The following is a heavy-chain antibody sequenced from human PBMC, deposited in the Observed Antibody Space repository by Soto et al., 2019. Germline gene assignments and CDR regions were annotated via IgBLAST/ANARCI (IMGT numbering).Heavy chain of an antibody. CDR1: GGSFSGYY. D-gene: IGHD2-2*01. Sequence: PSETLSLTCAVYGGSFSGYYWSWIRQPPGKGLEWIGEINHSGSTNYNPSLKSRVTISVDTSKNQFSLKLSSVTAADTAVYYCASRGYCSSTSCPNWFDPWGQGTLVTVSS. J-gene: IGHJ5*02. V-gene: IGHV4-34*01. CDR2: INHSGST. CDR3: ASRGYCSSTSCPNWFDP.